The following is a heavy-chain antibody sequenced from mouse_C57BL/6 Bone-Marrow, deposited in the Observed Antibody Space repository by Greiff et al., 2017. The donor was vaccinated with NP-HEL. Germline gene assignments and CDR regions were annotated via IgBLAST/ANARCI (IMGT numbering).Heavy chain of an antibody. V-gene: IGHV1-81*01. CDR3: ARRDYGSSYNDY. D-gene: IGHD1-1*01. CDR1: GYTFTSYG. J-gene: IGHJ2*01. CDR2: IYPRSGNT. Sequence: QVQLQQSGAELARPGASVKLSCKASGYTFTSYGISWVKQRTGQGLEWIGEIYPRSGNTYYNEKFKGKATLTADKSSSTAYMELRSLTSEDSAVYFCARRDYGSSYNDYWGQGTTLTVSS.